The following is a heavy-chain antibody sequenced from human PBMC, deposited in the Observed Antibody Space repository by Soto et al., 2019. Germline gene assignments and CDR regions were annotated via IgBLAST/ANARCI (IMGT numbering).Heavy chain of an antibody. CDR1: GFTFDDYA. D-gene: IGHD5-12*01. J-gene: IGHJ4*02. CDR2: ISWNSGSI. CDR3: AKDIRDGYNSGLDY. V-gene: IGHV3-9*01. Sequence: EVQLVESGGGLVQPGRSLSLSCAASGFTFDDYAMHWVRHAPGKGLEWVSGISWNSGSIGYADSVKGRFTISRDNAKNSLYLQMNSLRAEDTALYYCAKDIRDGYNSGLDYWGQGTLVTVSS.